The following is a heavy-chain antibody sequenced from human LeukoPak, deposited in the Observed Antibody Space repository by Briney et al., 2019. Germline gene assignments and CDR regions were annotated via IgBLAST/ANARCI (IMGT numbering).Heavy chain of an antibody. J-gene: IGHJ3*02. V-gene: IGHV3-23*01. CDR3: AKVFSGMIGHDAFDI. CDR1: GFTFSSYA. D-gene: IGHD3-22*01. CDR2: ISGSGGST. Sequence: PGGSLRLSCAASGFTFSSYAMSWVRQAPGKGLEWVSAISGSGGSTYYADSVKGRFTISRDNSKNTLYLQMDSLRAEDTAVYYCAKVFSGMIGHDAFDIWGQGTMVTVSS.